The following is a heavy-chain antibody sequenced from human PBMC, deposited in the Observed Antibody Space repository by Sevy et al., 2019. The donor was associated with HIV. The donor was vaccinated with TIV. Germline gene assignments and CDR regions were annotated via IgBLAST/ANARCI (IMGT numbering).Heavy chain of an antibody. CDR1: GFTFGNYA. CDR3: AQDRTYSLSWYYLDH. Sequence: GGYLRLSCAASGFTFGNYAMNWVRQAPGKGLEWVSSISGSTIDTSYADSVKGRFTISRYNSQNTLYLEINSLRAEDTAVYYCAQDRTYSLSWYYLDHWGQGTLVVVSS. D-gene: IGHD6-13*01. CDR2: ISGSTIDT. V-gene: IGHV3-23*01. J-gene: IGHJ4*02.